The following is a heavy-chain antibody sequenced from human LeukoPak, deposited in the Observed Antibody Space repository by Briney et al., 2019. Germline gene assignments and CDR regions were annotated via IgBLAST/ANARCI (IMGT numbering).Heavy chain of an antibody. V-gene: IGHV1-69*05. J-gene: IGHJ3*02. D-gene: IGHD3-3*01. CDR2: IIPVFGSP. CDR3: ARPLRFLEWASRNDAFDI. CDR1: GGTFRSYG. Sequence: ASVKVSCKASGGTFRSYGINWVRQAPGQGLEWMGGIIPVFGSPNYAQSFQGRVTITTDESTSTAYMELSSLRSEDTAVYYCARPLRFLEWASRNDAFDIWGQGTMVTVSS.